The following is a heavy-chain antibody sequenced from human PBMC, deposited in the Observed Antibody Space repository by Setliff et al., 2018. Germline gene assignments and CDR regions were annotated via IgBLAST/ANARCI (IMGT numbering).Heavy chain of an antibody. CDR3: AKVYLHDPSGFDS. J-gene: IGHJ4*02. CDR1: GLTFNNYA. CDR2: IGGGGEYR. Sequence: GGSLRLSCAASGLTFNNYAMSWIRQAPGKGLEWVSAIGGGGEYRYYGDSVKGRFTISRDNYKNTLYLDMSGLRADDTALYYCAKVYLHDPSGFDSWGKGTLVTAPQ. V-gene: IGHV3-23*01.